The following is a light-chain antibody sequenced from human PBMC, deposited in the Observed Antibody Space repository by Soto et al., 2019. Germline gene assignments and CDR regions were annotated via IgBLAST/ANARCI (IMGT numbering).Light chain of an antibody. CDR3: QQYNNWPPNT. V-gene: IGKV3-15*01. CDR2: GAS. J-gene: IGKJ5*01. CDR1: QNVSSN. Sequence: EIVMTQSPATLSVSPGERATLSCRASQNVSSNLAWYQQNPGQAPRLLIYGASSRATGIPTRSSGSGSGTEFTLTISSLQSEDFAVYYCQQYNNWPPNTFGQGTDWRL.